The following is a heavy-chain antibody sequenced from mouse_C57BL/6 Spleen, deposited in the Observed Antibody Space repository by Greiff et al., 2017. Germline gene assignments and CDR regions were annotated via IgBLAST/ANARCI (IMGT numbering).Heavy chain of an antibody. CDR1: GYTFTSYW. Sequence: VQLQQSGAELVKPGASVKLSCKASGYTFTSYWMHWVKQRPGQGLEWIGMIHPNSGSTNYNEKFKSKATLTVDKSSSTAYMQLSSLTSEDSAVYYCARGGGLGSWFAYWGQGTLVTVSA. CDR2: IHPNSGST. CDR3: ARGGGLGSWFAY. J-gene: IGHJ3*01. V-gene: IGHV1-64*01. D-gene: IGHD4-1*01.